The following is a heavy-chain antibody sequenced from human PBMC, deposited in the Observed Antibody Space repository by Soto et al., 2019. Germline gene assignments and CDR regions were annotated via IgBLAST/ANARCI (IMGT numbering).Heavy chain of an antibody. V-gene: IGHV4-34*01. CDR3: ARDKITGLFDY. CDR1: GGSFSGYY. D-gene: IGHD2-8*02. J-gene: IGHJ4*02. CDR2: INHSGST. Sequence: QVQLQQWGAGLLKPSETLSLTCAVYGGSFSGYYWTWIRQPPGTGLEWIGEINHSGSTNYNPSLXXXVTISVDTSKNQFSLKLTSVTAADTAVYYCARDKITGLFDYWGQGTXXT.